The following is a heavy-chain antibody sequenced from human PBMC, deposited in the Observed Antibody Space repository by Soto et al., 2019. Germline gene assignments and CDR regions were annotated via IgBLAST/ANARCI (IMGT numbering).Heavy chain of an antibody. D-gene: IGHD5-12*01. V-gene: IGHV4-59*08. CDR3: ARHVDIDQRGMDV. J-gene: IGHJ6*02. CDR2: IYYGST. CDR1: GGSISSFY. Sequence: QVQLQESGPGLVKPSETLSLTCTVSGGSISSFYWSWIRLSPGKGLEWIGYIYYGSTKYNPSLKSRVTISVDTSKNQFSLRLSSVTAADTAMYYCARHVDIDQRGMDVWGQGTTVTVSS.